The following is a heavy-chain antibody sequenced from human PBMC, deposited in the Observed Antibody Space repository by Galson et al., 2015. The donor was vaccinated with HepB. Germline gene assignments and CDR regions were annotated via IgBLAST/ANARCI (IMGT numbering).Heavy chain of an antibody. Sequence: SLRLSCAGSGFIFRHHAMAWIRQAPGKGLEWVSGINGRGSTRSYSDAVKGRFSISRDYSKDTVFLQMDNLRAEDTAVYYCVKEGSWFGGDWFDPWGQGALVTVS. CDR1: GFIFRHHA. CDR3: VKEGSWFGGDWFDP. J-gene: IGHJ5*02. CDR2: INGRGSTR. V-gene: IGHV3-23*01. D-gene: IGHD3-16*01.